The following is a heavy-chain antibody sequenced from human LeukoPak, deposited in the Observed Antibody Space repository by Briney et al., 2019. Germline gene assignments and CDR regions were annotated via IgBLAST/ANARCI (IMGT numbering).Heavy chain of an antibody. D-gene: IGHD1-20*01. V-gene: IGHV4-38-2*02. CDR3: ARRITGTTSDSFDY. CDR2: IFHTGST. Sequence: SETLSLTCTVSGYSISSGYYWAWIRQPPGKGLEWIGSIFHTGSTYHNPSLKSRVTISVDTSKNQFSLKLNSVTAADTAVYYCARRITGTTSDSFDYWGQGTLVTVSS. CDR1: GYSISSGYY. J-gene: IGHJ4*02.